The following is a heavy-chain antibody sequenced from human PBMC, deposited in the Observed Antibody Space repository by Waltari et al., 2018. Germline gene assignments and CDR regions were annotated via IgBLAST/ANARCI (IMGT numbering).Heavy chain of an antibody. CDR2: MNPNSGNT. CDR3: ARGRFFDFWSGFDY. D-gene: IGHD3-3*01. Sequence: KKPGASVKVSCKASGYTFTSYDINWVRQATGQGLEWMGWMNPNSGNTGYAQKFQGRVTITRNTSISTAYMELSSLRSEDTAVYYCARGRFFDFWSGFDYWGQGTLVTVSS. CDR1: GYTFTSYD. J-gene: IGHJ4*02. V-gene: IGHV1-8*03.